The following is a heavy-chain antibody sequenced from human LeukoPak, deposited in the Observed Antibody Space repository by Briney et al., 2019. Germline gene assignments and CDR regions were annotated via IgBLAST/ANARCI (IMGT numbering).Heavy chain of an antibody. Sequence: GSSVKVSCKASGGTFSSYVISWVRQAPGQGLEWMGGIIPIFGTANYAQKFQGRVTITADESTSTAYMELSSLRSEDTAVYYCASSLERYCSGGSCYPEDYWGQGTLVTVSS. J-gene: IGHJ4*02. CDR1: GGTFSSYV. D-gene: IGHD2-15*01. V-gene: IGHV1-69*01. CDR3: ASSLERYCSGGSCYPEDY. CDR2: IIPIFGTA.